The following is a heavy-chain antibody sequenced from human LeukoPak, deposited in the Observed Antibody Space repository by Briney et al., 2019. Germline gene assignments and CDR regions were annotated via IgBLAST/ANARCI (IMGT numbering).Heavy chain of an antibody. D-gene: IGHD3-16*01. CDR3: ARGGGLDV. CDR2: INHNGNVN. CDR1: GFTFSSYW. V-gene: IGHV3-7*03. Sequence: GGSLRLSCAASGFTFSSYWMNWARQAPGKGLEWVASINHNGNVNYYVDSVKGRFTISRDSAKNSLYLQMSNLRAEDTAVNFCARGGGLDVWGQGATVTVSS. J-gene: IGHJ6*02.